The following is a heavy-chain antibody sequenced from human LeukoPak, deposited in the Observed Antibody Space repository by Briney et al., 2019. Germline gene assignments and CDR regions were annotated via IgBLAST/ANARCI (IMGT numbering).Heavy chain of an antibody. J-gene: IGHJ4*02. D-gene: IGHD2-2*01. V-gene: IGHV4-59*06. CDR3: ARDLSSTSHIDY. Sequence: SETLSLTCTVSGGSISSYYWSWIRQPPGKGLEWIGYIYYSGSAYYNPSLKSRVAISVDTSKNQFSLKLSSVTAADTAVYYCARDLSSTSHIDYWGQGTLVTVSS. CDR2: IYYSGSA. CDR1: GGSISSYY.